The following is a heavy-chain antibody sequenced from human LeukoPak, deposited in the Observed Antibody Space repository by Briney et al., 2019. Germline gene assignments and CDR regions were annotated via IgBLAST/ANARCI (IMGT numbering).Heavy chain of an antibody. CDR2: IKHSGST. CDR1: GWSFSGYY. V-gene: IGHV4-34*01. D-gene: IGHD3-9*01. CDR3: ARGVGDYDILTGQDY. J-gene: IGHJ4*02. Sequence: SETLTLTCAVYGWSFSGYYWSWIRQPPGKGLEWIGEIKHSGSTNYNPSLKSRVTISVDTSKNQFSLKLSSVTAADTAVYYCARGVGDYDILTGQDYWGQGTLVTVSS.